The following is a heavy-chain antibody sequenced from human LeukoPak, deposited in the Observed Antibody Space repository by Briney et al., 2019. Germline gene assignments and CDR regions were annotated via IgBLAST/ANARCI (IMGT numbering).Heavy chain of an antibody. CDR2: INHSGST. J-gene: IGHJ4*02. V-gene: IGHV4-34*01. D-gene: IGHD5-18*01. CDR3: ASRDTATTVDY. CDR1: GGSFSGYY. Sequence: KPSETLSLTCAVYGGSFSGYYWSWIRQPPGKGLEWIGEINHSGSTNYNPSLKSRVTISVDTSKNQFSLKLSSVTAADTAVYYCASRDTATTVDYWGQGTLVTVSS.